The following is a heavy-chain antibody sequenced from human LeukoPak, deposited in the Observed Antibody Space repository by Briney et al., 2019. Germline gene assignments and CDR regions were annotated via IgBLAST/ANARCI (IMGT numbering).Heavy chain of an antibody. Sequence: GGSLRLSCAASGFTFSSYSMNWVRQAPGKGLEWVSAISGSGGSTYYADSVKGRFTISRDDSKNTLYLQMNSLRAEDTAVYYCAKHMDHTYDSSGYDYWGQGTLVTVSS. CDR2: ISGSGGST. CDR3: AKHMDHTYDSSGYDY. V-gene: IGHV3-23*01. CDR1: GFTFSSYS. D-gene: IGHD3-22*01. J-gene: IGHJ4*02.